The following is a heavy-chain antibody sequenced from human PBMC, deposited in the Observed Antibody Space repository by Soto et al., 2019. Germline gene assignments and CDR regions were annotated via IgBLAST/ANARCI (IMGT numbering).Heavy chain of an antibody. CDR3: ARGYYDFWSGSPGPNWFDP. J-gene: IGHJ5*02. D-gene: IGHD3-3*01. CDR2: IYYSGST. CDR1: GGSISSGGYY. V-gene: IGHV4-31*03. Sequence: SETLSLTCTVSGGSISSGGYYWSWIRQHPGKGLEWIGYIYYSGSTYYNPSLKSRVTISVDTSKNQFSLKLSSVTAADTAVYYCARGYYDFWSGSPGPNWFDPWGQGPLVTVSS.